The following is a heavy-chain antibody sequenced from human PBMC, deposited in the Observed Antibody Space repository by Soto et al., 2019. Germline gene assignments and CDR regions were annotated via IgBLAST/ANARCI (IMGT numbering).Heavy chain of an antibody. V-gene: IGHV3-53*04. CDR3: ARDGPYYYASRMDV. Sequence: EVQLVESGGGLVQPGGSLRLSCVASGIPVSSNYMTWVRQAPGKGLEWVSVLHSGGDTYYANSVKGRFTISRHDSTNTVFLQMNSLTAEDTAEYYCARDGPYYYASRMDVWGQGTTVTVSS. D-gene: IGHD3-10*01. CDR1: GIPVSSNY. J-gene: IGHJ6*02. CDR2: LHSGGDT.